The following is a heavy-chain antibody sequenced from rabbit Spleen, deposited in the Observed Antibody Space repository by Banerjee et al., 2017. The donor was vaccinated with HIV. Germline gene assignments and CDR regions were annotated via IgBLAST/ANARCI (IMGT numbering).Heavy chain of an antibody. Sequence: QVKESGGGLVQPGGSLKLSCKASGFTLSSYYMNWVRQAPGKGLEWIGYIDPVLGITYYANWVNGRFSISRENAQNTVFLQMTSLTAADTATYFCARDGAGGSYFALWGQGTLVTVS. D-gene: IGHD8-1*01. CDR2: IDPVLGIT. CDR3: ARDGAGGSYFAL. V-gene: IGHV1S7*01. CDR1: GFTLSSYY. J-gene: IGHJ3*01.